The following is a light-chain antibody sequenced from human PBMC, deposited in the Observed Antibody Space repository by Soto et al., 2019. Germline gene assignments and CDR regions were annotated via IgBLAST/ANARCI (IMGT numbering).Light chain of an antibody. CDR2: DSD. CDR3: GTWDSDLDSVL. V-gene: IGLV1-51*01. J-gene: IGLJ2*01. Sequence: QSVLTQPPSVSAAPGQRVTISCSGSTSNIGSNYVSWYQQVPRAAPKLLIYDSDQRPSGIPDRFSGSKSGTSATLAITGLQTGDEADYFCGTWDSDLDSVLFGGGTKVTVL. CDR1: TSNIGSNY.